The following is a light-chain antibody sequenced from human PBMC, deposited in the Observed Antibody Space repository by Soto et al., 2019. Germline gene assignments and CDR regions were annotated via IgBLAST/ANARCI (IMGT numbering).Light chain of an antibody. J-gene: IGLJ7*01. CDR1: SSNIGSNT. Sequence: QSVLTQPPSASGTPGQRVTISCSGSSSNIGSNTVNWYQQLPGTAPKLLIYSNNQRPSGVPDRFSGSNSGTSASLAISGLQSEDEADYYCAAWDDSLGAVFGGGTQLTVL. V-gene: IGLV1-44*01. CDR3: AAWDDSLGAV. CDR2: SNN.